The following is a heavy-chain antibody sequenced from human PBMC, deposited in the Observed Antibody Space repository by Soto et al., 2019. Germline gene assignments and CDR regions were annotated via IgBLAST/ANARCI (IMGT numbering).Heavy chain of an antibody. V-gene: IGHV4-31*03. Sequence: SETLPLTCTVSGGSISSGGYYWSWIRQHPGKGLEWIGYIYYSGSTYYNPSLKSRVTISVDTSKNQFSLKLSSVTAADTAVYYCARSPSGAGNGSDPWGEGTPDPVSS. CDR2: IYYSGST. D-gene: IGHD3-10*01. CDR3: ARSPSGAGNGSDP. CDR1: GGSISSGGYY. J-gene: IGHJ5*02.